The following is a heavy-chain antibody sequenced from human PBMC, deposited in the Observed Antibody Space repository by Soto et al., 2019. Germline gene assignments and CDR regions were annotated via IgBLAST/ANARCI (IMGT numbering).Heavy chain of an antibody. CDR3: ARGRAIFEVVILDY. CDR2: IKQDGREK. Sequence: GGSLRLSCVASGFTFGSYWMTWVRQAPGKGLEWAANIKQDGREKYSVDSVKGRFTISRDNAKNSLYLQMNSLRAEDTAVYYCARGRAIFEVVILDYWGPGTLATVSS. CDR1: GFTFGSYW. V-gene: IGHV3-7*01. J-gene: IGHJ4*02. D-gene: IGHD3-3*01.